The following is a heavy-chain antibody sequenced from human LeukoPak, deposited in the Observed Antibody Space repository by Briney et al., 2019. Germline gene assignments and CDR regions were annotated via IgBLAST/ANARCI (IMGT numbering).Heavy chain of an antibody. CDR3: AKDGSSYYYIYY. CDR1: GFTFSSYS. D-gene: IGHD3-22*01. V-gene: IGHV3-21*01. J-gene: IGHJ4*02. CDR2: ISSSSSYI. Sequence: TGGSLRLSCAASGFTFSSYSMNWVRQAPGKGLEWVSSISSSSSYIYYADSVKGRFTVSRDDSKSTLYLQMNSLRADDTAVYYCAKDGSSYYYIYYWGQGTLVTVSS.